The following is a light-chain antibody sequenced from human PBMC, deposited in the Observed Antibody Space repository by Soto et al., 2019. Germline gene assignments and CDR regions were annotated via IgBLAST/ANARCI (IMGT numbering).Light chain of an antibody. CDR2: DIS. Sequence: EIVVNKSAATLSVSPGERATLSCRGSHSVSSNLAWYQQKPGQAPSLLIYDISARATGIPTRFSGSGSGTEFTLTISSLQSEDIAVYFCQQYNNWPPNFGQGTRLEFK. J-gene: IGKJ5*01. CDR3: QQYNNWPPN. V-gene: IGKV3D-15*01. CDR1: HSVSSN.